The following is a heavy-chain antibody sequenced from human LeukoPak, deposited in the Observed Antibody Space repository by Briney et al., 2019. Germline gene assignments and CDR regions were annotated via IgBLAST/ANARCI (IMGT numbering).Heavy chain of an antibody. CDR2: INHGGST. CDR1: GGSFSGYY. Sequence: PSETLSLTCAVYGGSFSGYYWSWIRQPPGKGLEWIGEINHGGSTNYNPSLKSRVTISVDTSKNQFSLKLSSVTAADTAVYYCARVRGIAAAGRRCWFDPWGQGTLVTVSS. CDR3: ARVRGIAAAGRRCWFDP. D-gene: IGHD6-13*01. J-gene: IGHJ5*02. V-gene: IGHV4-34*01.